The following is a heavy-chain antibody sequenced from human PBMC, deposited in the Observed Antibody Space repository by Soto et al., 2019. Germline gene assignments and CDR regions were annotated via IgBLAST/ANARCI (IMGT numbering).Heavy chain of an antibody. Sequence: QVQLVQSGAEVKKPGASVKVSCRASGYTFTSHGISWVRQAPGQGLEWMGWISASNGNTNYAQRLQGRVTMTTDTSASTAYMELRSLRSDDTAVYYCAREGRGHYSTRGDYWGQGTLVTVSS. CDR2: ISASNGNT. CDR3: AREGRGHYSTRGDY. D-gene: IGHD3-3*01. J-gene: IGHJ4*02. CDR1: GYTFTSHG. V-gene: IGHV1-18*01.